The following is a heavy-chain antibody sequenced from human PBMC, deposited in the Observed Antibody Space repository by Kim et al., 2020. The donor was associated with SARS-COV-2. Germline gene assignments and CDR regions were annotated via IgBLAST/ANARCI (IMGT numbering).Heavy chain of an antibody. V-gene: IGHV1-69*13. D-gene: IGHD5-18*01. J-gene: IGHJ6*02. CDR3: ASIESRGYSYDPYYYYGMDV. CDR2: IIPIFGTA. CDR1: GGTFSSYA. Sequence: SVKVSCKASGGTFSSYAISWVRQAPGQGLEWMGGIIPIFGTANYAQKFQGRVTITADESTSTAYMELSSLRSEDTAVYYCASIESRGYSYDPYYYYGMDVWGQGTTVTVSS.